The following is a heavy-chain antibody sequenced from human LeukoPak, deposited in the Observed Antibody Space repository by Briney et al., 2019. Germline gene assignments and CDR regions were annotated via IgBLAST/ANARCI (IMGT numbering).Heavy chain of an antibody. CDR1: GFTFTNAW. V-gene: IGHV3-15*07. CDR2: IKSKADGETI. CDR3: TTDLGGGALRTDY. J-gene: IGHJ4*02. D-gene: IGHD1-26*01. Sequence: PGGSLRLSCAASGFTFTNAWMNWVRQAPGKGLEWVGRIKSKADGETIDYAAPVKGRFTFSRDDSKNTLYLQMNSLKTEDTAVYYCTTDLGGGALRTDYWGQGTLVTVSS.